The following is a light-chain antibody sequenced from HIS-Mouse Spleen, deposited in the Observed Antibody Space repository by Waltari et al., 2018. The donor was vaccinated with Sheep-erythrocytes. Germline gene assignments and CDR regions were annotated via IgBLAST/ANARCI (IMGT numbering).Light chain of an antibody. CDR1: SSNIGSNY. Sequence: QSVLTQPPSASGTPGQRVTISCSGSSSNIGSNYVYWYQQLPGTAPKLLIYGNNQRPSGFPDRFCGSTAGNTASLTISGLQAEDEADYYCCSSAGSYNHVFATGTKVTVL. V-gene: IGLV1-47*01. J-gene: IGLJ1*01. CDR3: CSSAGSYNHV. CDR2: GNN.